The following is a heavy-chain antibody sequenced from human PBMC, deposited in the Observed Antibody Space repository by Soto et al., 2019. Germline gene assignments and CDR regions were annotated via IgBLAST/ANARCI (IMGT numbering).Heavy chain of an antibody. CDR3: ARAPQGKGTVVTRSAFDI. D-gene: IGHD2-21*02. J-gene: IGHJ3*02. Sequence: QVQLVQSGAEVKKPGASVKVSCKASGYAFTSYGISWVRKAPGQGLEWRGWISVYNGNTNYAQKLQGRVTMTTDTSTSTAYMELRSLRSDDTAVYYCARAPQGKGTVVTRSAFDILGQGKMGPVSS. CDR1: GYAFTSYG. CDR2: ISVYNGNT. V-gene: IGHV1-18*04.